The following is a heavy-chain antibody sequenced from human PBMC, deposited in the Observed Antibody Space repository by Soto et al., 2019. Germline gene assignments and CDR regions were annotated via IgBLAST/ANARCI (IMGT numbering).Heavy chain of an antibody. Sequence: QVQLVQSGAEVKKPGSSVKVSCKASGGTFSSYAISWVRQAPGQGLEWMGGIIPIFGTANYAQKFQGRVTITADACTSTAYMERSSLRSEDTALYYCARGGLAHCIGGSCYSSFLPFDYWGQGTLVTVS. CDR2: IIPIFGTA. J-gene: IGHJ4*02. D-gene: IGHD2-15*01. V-gene: IGHV1-69*01. CDR3: ARGGLAHCIGGSCYSSFLPFDY. CDR1: GGTFSSYA.